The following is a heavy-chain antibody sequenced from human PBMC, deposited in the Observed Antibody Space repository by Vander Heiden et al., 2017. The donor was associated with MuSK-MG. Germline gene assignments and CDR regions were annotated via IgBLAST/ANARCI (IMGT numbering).Heavy chain of an antibody. Sequence: QVQLQESGPGLVKPSQTLSPTCTVPGGSISSGNYCWSLVRQHPGKGLEWIGYIYYSGSTYYNPSLKSRVTISVDTSKNQFSLKLSSVTAADTAVYYCARAGRTSRAGYYYMDVWGEGTTVTVSS. CDR1: GGSISSGNYC. V-gene: IGHV4-31*03. J-gene: IGHJ6*03. CDR3: ARAGRTSRAGYYYMDV. D-gene: IGHD2-2*01. CDR2: IYYSGST.